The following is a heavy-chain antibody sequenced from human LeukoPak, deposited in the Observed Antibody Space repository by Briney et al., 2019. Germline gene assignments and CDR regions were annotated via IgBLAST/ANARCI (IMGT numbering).Heavy chain of an antibody. CDR3: AREGGYDFIDAFDY. J-gene: IGHJ4*02. CDR1: GFTFSSYW. V-gene: IGHV3-7*01. CDR2: IKQDGSEK. D-gene: IGHD5-12*01. Sequence: GGSLRLSCAASGFTFSSYWMSWVRQAPGKGLEWVANIKQDGSEKYYVDSVKGRFTISRDNAKNSLYLQMNSLRAEDTAVYYCAREGGYDFIDAFDYWGQGTLVTVSS.